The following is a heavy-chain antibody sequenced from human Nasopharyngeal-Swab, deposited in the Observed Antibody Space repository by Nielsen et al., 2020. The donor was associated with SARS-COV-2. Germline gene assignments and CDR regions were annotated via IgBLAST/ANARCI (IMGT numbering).Heavy chain of an antibody. CDR2: ISSSGSTI. V-gene: IGHV3-48*04. CDR1: GFTFSSYS. Sequence: GESLKISCAASGFTFSSYSMNWVRQAPGKGLEWVSYISSSGSTIYYADSVKGRFTISRDNAKNSLYLQMNSLRAEDTAVYYCARGLVLLWFGESITFDYWGQGTLVTVSS. CDR3: ARGLVLLWFGESITFDY. D-gene: IGHD3-10*01. J-gene: IGHJ4*02.